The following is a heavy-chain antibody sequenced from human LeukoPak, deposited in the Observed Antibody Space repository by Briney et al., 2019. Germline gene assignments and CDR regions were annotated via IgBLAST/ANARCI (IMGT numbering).Heavy chain of an antibody. V-gene: IGHV4-39*01. CDR3: ARLRYSGGNPFDY. CDR1: GGSISGRFYF. J-gene: IGHJ4*02. CDR2: VNYSGRT. D-gene: IGHD3-16*01. Sequence: TTSETLSLTCTVSGGSISGRFYFWVWVRQPPGKGLEWIGSVNYSGRTYYKSSLKSRVAMSGYTSKNQSSMKLSSVTAADTTVYYCARLRYSGGNPFDYWGQGTLVTVSS.